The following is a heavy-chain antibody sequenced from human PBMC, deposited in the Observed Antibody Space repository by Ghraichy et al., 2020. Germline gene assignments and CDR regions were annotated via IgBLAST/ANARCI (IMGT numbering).Heavy chain of an antibody. CDR3: ARDPGYCSGGRCFGDAFDI. J-gene: IGHJ3*02. CDR1: GFTFISYD. V-gene: IGHV3-21*01. Sequence: GESLNISCAASGFTFISYDMNWVRQAPGKGLEWVSYISSSSSYIYYADPVEGRFTISRDNDKNSLFLQMNSLRAEDTAVYYCARDPGYCSGGRCFGDAFDIWGQGTMVTVSS. D-gene: IGHD2-15*01. CDR2: ISSSSSYI.